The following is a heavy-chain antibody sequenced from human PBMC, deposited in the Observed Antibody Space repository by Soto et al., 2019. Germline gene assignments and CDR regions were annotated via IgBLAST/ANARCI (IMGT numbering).Heavy chain of an antibody. J-gene: IGHJ6*02. CDR2: IHQDGNEK. V-gene: IGHV3-7*01. Sequence: PGGSLRLSCAASRFTFRTYWMTWVRQTPGKGLEWVANIHQDGNEKYYMDSVKGRFTISRDNAKNSLYLQMTSLRAEDTAVYYCAGGNALDVWGQGTTVTVSS. CDR3: AGGNALDV. CDR1: RFTFRTYW.